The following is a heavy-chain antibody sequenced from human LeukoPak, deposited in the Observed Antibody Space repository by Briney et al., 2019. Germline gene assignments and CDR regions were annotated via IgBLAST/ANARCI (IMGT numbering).Heavy chain of an antibody. V-gene: IGHV4-38-2*02. D-gene: IGHD3-9*01. CDR1: GYSISSGYY. J-gene: IGHJ3*02. CDR2: IYHSGST. CDR3: ARGPLSGYYDILTGSPNDAFDI. Sequence: SATLSLTCTVSGYSISSGYYWGWIRQPPGKGLEWIGSIYHSGSTYYNPSLKSRVTISVDTSKNQFSLKLSSVTAADTAVYYCARGPLSGYYDILTGSPNDAFDIWGQGTMVTVSS.